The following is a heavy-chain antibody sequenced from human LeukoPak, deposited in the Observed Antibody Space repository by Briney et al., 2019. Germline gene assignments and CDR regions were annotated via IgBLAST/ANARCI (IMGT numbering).Heavy chain of an antibody. V-gene: IGHV4-59*01. D-gene: IGHD5-12*01. J-gene: IGHJ4*02. CDR2: IYYSGST. Sequence: SETLSLTCTVSGGPISSYYWSWIRQPPGKGLEWIGYIYYSGSTNYNPSLKSRVTISVDTSKNQFSLKLSSVTAADTAVYYCARESGYDYLFDYWGQGTLVTVSS. CDR1: GGPISSYY. CDR3: ARESGYDYLFDY.